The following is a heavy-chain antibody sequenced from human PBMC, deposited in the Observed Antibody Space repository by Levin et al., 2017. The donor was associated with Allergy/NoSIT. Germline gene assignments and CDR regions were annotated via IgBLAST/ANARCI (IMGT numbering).Heavy chain of an antibody. CDR3: TTGAYRGNGVYYYYGMDV. V-gene: IGHV1-24*01. CDR2: FDLEDGKT. Sequence: GASVKVSCKVSGYILTEVSIHWVRQASGKGLEWMGGFDLEDGKTIYEQKFQGRVTMTEDTSTDTAYMELSSLRSDDTAMYFCTTGAYRGNGVYYYYGMDVWGQGTTVTVSS. D-gene: IGHD5-12*01. CDR1: GYILTEVS. J-gene: IGHJ6*02.